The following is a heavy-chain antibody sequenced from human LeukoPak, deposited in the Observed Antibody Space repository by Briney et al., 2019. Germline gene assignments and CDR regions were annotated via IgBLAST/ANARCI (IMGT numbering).Heavy chain of an antibody. CDR3: ARDELVGAAAGKYNWFDP. Sequence: SETLSLTCTVSGGSISSYYWSWIRQPPGKGLEWIGYIYYSGSTNYNPSLKSRVTISVDTSKNQFSLKLSSVTAADTAVYYCARDELVGAAAGKYNWFDPWGQGTLVTVSS. J-gene: IGHJ5*02. CDR2: IYYSGST. CDR1: GGSISSYY. V-gene: IGHV4-59*01. D-gene: IGHD6-13*01.